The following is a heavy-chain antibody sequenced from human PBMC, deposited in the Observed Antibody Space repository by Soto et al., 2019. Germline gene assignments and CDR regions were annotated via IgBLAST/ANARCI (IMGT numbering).Heavy chain of an antibody. CDR3: ARSEVDCSSTSCYAAYYYYMDV. D-gene: IGHD2-2*01. J-gene: IGHJ6*03. CDR2: ISSSSSYI. V-gene: IGHV3-21*01. CDR1: GFTFSSYS. Sequence: GVSLRLSCAASGFTFSSYSMNWVRQAPGKGLEWVSSISSSSSYIYYADSVKGRFTISRDNAKNSLYLQMNSLRAEDTAVYYCARSEVDCSSTSCYAAYYYYMDVWGKGTTVTVSS.